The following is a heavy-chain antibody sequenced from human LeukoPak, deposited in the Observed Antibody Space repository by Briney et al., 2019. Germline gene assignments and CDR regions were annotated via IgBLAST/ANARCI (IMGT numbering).Heavy chain of an antibody. CDR3: AQISVDTSRNRWSDFDS. CDR2: LSASGFNT. CDR1: GFIFSTYA. D-gene: IGHD5-18*01. Sequence: GGSLRLSCAASGFIFSTYAMTWLRQAPGKGLEWVSALSASGFNTYYADSVKGRFAISRDNFKNMLYLQMNSLRAEDTAVYYCAQISVDTSRNRWSDFDSWGRGILVTVSS. V-gene: IGHV3-23*01. J-gene: IGHJ4*02.